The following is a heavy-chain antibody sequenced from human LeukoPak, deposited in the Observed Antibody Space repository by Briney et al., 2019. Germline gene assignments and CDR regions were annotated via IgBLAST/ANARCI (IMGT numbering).Heavy chain of an antibody. V-gene: IGHV4-38-2*01. Sequence: SETLSLTCAVSGYSISSGYYWGWIRQPPGQGLEWIGSIYHSGSTYDNPSLKSRVTISVDMSKNQFSLKLSSVTAADTAVYYCARHSPAGTTLDYFDYWGQGTLVTVSS. CDR3: ARHSPAGTTLDYFDY. CDR2: IYHSGST. CDR1: GYSISSGYY. D-gene: IGHD1-7*01. J-gene: IGHJ4*02.